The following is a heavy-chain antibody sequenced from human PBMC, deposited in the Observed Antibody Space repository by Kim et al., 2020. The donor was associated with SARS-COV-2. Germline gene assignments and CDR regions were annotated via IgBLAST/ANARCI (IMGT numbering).Heavy chain of an antibody. V-gene: IGHV4-59*01. J-gene: IGHJ6*02. D-gene: IGHD4-17*01. Sequence: SETLSLTCTVSGGSISNYYWSWIRQPPGKGLEWIGYIYYSGSTNYNPSLKSRVTISVDTSKNQFSLKLSSVTAADTAVYYCARVFSGYGVYLVYYYYGMDVWGQGTTVTVSS. CDR3: ARVFSGYGVYLVYYYYGMDV. CDR2: IYYSGST. CDR1: GGSISNYY.